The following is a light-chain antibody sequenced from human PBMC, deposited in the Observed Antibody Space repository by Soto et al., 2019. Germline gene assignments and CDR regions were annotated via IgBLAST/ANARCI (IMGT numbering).Light chain of an antibody. J-gene: IGKJ4*01. Sequence: EIVLTQSPATLSLSPGERATLSCRASQSVSSYLAWYQQKPGQAPRLLIYDASNRATGIPARFSGSGSGTDFTFPISSREPEDFAVYYCQQRSNWPTCGGGTKGEIK. CDR3: QQRSNWPT. V-gene: IGKV3-11*01. CDR2: DAS. CDR1: QSVSSY.